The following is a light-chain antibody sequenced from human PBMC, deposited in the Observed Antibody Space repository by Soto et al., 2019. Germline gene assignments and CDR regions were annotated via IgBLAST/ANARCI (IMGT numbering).Light chain of an antibody. CDR1: SSNIGSNY. CDR3: AAWDDSLSGVV. Sequence: QSVLTQPRSASGTPGQRVTISSSGSSSNIGSNYVYWYQQLPGTAPKLLIYRNNQRPSGVPDRFSGSKSGTSASLAISGLRSEDQADYYCAAWDDSLSGVVFGGGTKLTVL. V-gene: IGLV1-47*01. CDR2: RNN. J-gene: IGLJ2*01.